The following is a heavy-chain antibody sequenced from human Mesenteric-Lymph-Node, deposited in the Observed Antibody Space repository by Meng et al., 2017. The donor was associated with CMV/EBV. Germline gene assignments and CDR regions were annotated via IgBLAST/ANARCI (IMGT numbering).Heavy chain of an antibody. D-gene: IGHD6-13*01. J-gene: IGHJ6*02. Sequence: ASVKVSCKASGYTFTGYYMHWVRQAPGQGLEWMGWINPNSGGTNYAQKFQGRVTMTRDTSISTAYMELNRLRSDDTAVYYCARDGRIAALGDYYYGMDVWGQGTTVTVSS. CDR2: INPNSGGT. CDR3: ARDGRIAALGDYYYGMDV. CDR1: GYTFTGYY. V-gene: IGHV1-2*02.